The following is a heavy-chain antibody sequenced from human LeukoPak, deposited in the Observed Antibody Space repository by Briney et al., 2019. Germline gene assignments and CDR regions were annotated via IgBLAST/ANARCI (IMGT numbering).Heavy chain of an antibody. CDR1: GGTFSSYA. CDR2: IIPISVTA. D-gene: IGHD3-22*01. J-gene: IGHJ6*02. Sequence: ASVKVSCKASGGTFSSYAISWVRQAPGQGLEWMGGIIPISVTANYAQKFQGRVTITADESTSTAYMELSSLRSEDTAVYYCARCRYYYDSSGQNYYYYGVDVWGQGTTVTVSS. V-gene: IGHV1-69*13. CDR3: ARCRYYYDSSGQNYYYYGVDV.